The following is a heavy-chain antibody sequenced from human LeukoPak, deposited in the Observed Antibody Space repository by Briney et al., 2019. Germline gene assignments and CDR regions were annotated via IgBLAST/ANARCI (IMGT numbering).Heavy chain of an antibody. CDR1: GFTFSGYS. CDR2: ISSSSSYI. Sequence: GGSLRLSCAASGFTFSGYSMNWVRQAPGKGLEWVSSISSSSSYIYYADSVKGRFTISRDNAKNSLYLQMNSLRAEDTAVYYCARASTVVVVAATFRRVNDAFDIWGQGTMVTVSS. V-gene: IGHV3-21*01. CDR3: ARASTVVVVAATFRRVNDAFDI. D-gene: IGHD2-15*01. J-gene: IGHJ3*02.